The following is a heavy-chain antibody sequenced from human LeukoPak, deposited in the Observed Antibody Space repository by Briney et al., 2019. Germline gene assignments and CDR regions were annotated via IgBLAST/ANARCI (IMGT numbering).Heavy chain of an antibody. CDR2: ISAYNGNT. CDR3: ARERRIVVVITTSDLLDYYYGMNV. D-gene: IGHD3-22*01. J-gene: IGHJ6*02. V-gene: IGHV1-18*01. Sequence: ASVKVSCKASGYTFTSYGISWVRQAPGQGLEWMGWISAYNGNTNYAQKLQGRVTMTTDTSTSTAYMELRSLRSDDTAVYYCARERRIVVVITTSDLLDYYYGMNVWGRGTTVTVSS. CDR1: GYTFTSYG.